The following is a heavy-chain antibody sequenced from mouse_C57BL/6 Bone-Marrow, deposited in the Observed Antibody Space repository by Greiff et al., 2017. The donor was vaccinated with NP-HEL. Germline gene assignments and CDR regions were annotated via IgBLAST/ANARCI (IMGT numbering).Heavy chain of an antibody. CDR2: IWSGGST. D-gene: IGHD2-2*01. V-gene: IGHV2-2*01. Sequence: VMLVESGPGLVQPSQSLSITCTVSGFSLTSYGVHWVRQSPGKGLEWLGVIWSGGSTDYNAAFISRLSISKDNSKSQVFFKMNSLQADDTAIYYCASRGGYDVGYFDVWGTGTTVTVSS. CDR1: GFSLTSYG. CDR3: ASRGGYDVGYFDV. J-gene: IGHJ1*03.